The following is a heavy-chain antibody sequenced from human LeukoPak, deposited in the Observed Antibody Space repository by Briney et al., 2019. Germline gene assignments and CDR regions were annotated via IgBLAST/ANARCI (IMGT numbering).Heavy chain of an antibody. D-gene: IGHD6-6*01. V-gene: IGHV4-4*07. CDR2: IYTSGST. CDR3: ASGGGIAARRWFDP. CDR1: GGSISSYY. Sequence: PSETLSLTCTVSGGSISSYYWSWIRQPPGKGLEWIGRIYTSGSTNYNPSLKSRVTISVDKSKNQFSLKLSSVTAADTAVYYCASGGGIAARRWFDPWGQGTLVTVSS. J-gene: IGHJ5*02.